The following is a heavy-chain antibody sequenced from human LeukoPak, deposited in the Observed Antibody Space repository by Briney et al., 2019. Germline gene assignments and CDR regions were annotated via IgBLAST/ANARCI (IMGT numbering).Heavy chain of an antibody. V-gene: IGHV4-61*02. CDR1: GDSITSGNYY. Sequence: SQTLSLTCTVSGDSITSGNYYWGWIRQPAGKGLEWIGRIHSSGNTNYIPSLKSRVTISADTSNNHFSLKLSSVTAADTAVFFCARCTVKVGATVLFDYWGQGTLVTVSS. J-gene: IGHJ4*02. CDR2: IHSSGNT. D-gene: IGHD1-26*01. CDR3: ARCTVKVGATVLFDY.